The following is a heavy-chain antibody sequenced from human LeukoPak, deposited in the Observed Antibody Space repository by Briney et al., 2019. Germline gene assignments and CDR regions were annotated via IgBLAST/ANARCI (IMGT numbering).Heavy chain of an antibody. CDR2: ISAYNGNT. Sequence: ASVKVSCKASGYTFTSYGISWVRQAPGQGLEWMGWISAYNGNTNYAQKLQGRVTMTTDTSTSTAYMELRSLRSDDTAVYYCARVERDGYNGPHGYFDYWGQGTLVTVSS. D-gene: IGHD5-24*01. V-gene: IGHV1-18*01. CDR3: ARVERDGYNGPHGYFDY. J-gene: IGHJ4*02. CDR1: GYTFTSYG.